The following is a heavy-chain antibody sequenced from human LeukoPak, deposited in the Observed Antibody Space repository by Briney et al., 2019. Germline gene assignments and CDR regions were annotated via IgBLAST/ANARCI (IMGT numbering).Heavy chain of an antibody. V-gene: IGHV3-30-3*01. CDR3: ARDGPRAGYSYGYEYYFDY. D-gene: IGHD5-18*01. CDR2: ISYDGSNR. Sequence: GGSLRLSCAASGFTFSSYAMHWVRQAPGKGLEWVAVISYDGSNRYYADSVKGRFTISRDNSKNTLYLQMNSLRAEDTAVYYCARDGPRAGYSYGYEYYFDYWGQGTLVTVSS. CDR1: GFTFSSYA. J-gene: IGHJ4*02.